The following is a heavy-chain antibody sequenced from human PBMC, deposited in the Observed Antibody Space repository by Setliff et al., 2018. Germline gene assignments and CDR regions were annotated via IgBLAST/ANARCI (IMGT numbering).Heavy chain of an antibody. CDR1: GGTFNTYG. CDR2: IIPGLGIL. V-gene: IGHV1-69*10. CDR3: ASRTHADVITGITKGGGWWYYYYMDV. D-gene: IGHD1-7*01. Sequence: SVNVSCQASGGTFNTYGITWVRQAPARGLEWWGGIIPGLGILDYAQKCQDRVTITADRSTSTAYMELISLRPEDTAFYYWASRTHADVITGITKGGGWWYYYYMDVWGKGTTVTVSS. J-gene: IGHJ6*03.